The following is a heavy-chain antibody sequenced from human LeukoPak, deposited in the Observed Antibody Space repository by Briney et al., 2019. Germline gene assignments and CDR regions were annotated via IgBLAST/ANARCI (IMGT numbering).Heavy chain of an antibody. V-gene: IGHV3-15*01. D-gene: IGHD6-13*01. CDR1: GFTFSNAW. Sequence: GGSLRLSCAASGFTFSNAWMSWVRQAPGKGLEWVGRIKSKTDGGTTDYAAPVKGRFTISRDDSKNTLYLQMNSLKTEDTAVYYCTTDRQKQQLLRGEFGPWGQGTLVTVSS. J-gene: IGHJ5*02. CDR3: TTDRQKQQLLRGEFGP. CDR2: IKSKTDGGTT.